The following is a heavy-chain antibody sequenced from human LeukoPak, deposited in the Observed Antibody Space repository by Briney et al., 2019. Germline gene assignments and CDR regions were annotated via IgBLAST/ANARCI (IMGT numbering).Heavy chain of an antibody. CDR3: AREWGIDSSGYYGGFDY. CDR2: INPSGGST. D-gene: IGHD3-22*01. V-gene: IGHV1-46*01. CDR1: GYTFTSYY. J-gene: IGHJ4*02. Sequence: ASVKVSCKASGYTFTSYYMHWVRQAPGQGLEWMGIINPSGGSTSYAQKFQGRVTMTRDMSTSTVYMELSSLRSEDTAVYYCAREWGIDSSGYYGGFDYWGQGTLVTVSS.